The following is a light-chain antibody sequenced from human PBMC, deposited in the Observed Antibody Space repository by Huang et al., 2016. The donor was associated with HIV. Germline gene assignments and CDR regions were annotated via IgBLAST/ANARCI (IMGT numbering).Light chain of an antibody. V-gene: IGKV3-11*01. Sequence: VLTQSPATLSLSPGQRATLFCRASQSVGTALGWYQQRPGQAPRILIYSASQRAAGTPARFSGSGSGTHFTLTINSLETDDVATYFCHQRDNWLTFGGGTKVEIK. CDR3: HQRDNWLT. CDR2: SAS. J-gene: IGKJ4*01. CDR1: QSVGTA.